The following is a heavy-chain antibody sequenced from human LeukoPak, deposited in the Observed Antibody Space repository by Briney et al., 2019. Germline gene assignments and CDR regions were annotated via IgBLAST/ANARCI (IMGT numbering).Heavy chain of an antibody. CDR2: ISNSGST. D-gene: IGHD2-15*01. J-gene: IGHJ6*03. V-gene: IGHV4-59*11. CDR3: GRDALVGYFSYYYMDV. CDR1: GGSISSHY. Sequence: SQTLSLTCTVSGGSISSHYWTWIRQSPVNALEWIGDISNSGSTSYNPSLKSRVTISIDTSKNQFSLKLSSVTAADTAVYYCGRDALVGYFSYYYMDVWGKGTTVTVSS.